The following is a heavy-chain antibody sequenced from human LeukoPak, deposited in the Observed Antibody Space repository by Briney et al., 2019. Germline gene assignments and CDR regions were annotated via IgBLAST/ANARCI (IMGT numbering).Heavy chain of an antibody. J-gene: IGHJ5*02. CDR2: INPNSGGT. V-gene: IGHV1-2*02. D-gene: IGHD3-10*01. Sequence: ASVKVSCKASGYTFTGYYMHWVRQAPGQGLEWMGWINPNSGGTNYAQKFQGRVTMTRDTSISTAYMELSRLRSDDTAVYYCARSRFGWLGNWFDPWGQGTLVTVSS. CDR3: ARSRFGWLGNWFDP. CDR1: GYTFTGYY.